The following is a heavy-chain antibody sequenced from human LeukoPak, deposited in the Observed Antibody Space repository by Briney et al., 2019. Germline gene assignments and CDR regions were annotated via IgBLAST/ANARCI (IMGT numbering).Heavy chain of an antibody. CDR2: ISGSGGDT. CDR3: AKSRGYYYDSSGYPNSFHY. V-gene: IGHV3-23*01. D-gene: IGHD3-22*01. Sequence: GGSLRLSCAASGFTFSSYAMTWVRQAPGKGLEWVSTISGSGGDTYYADSVKGRFTISRDNSKNTLYLQMNSLRAEDTAVYYCAKSRGYYYDSSGYPNSFHYWGQGSLVTVSS. CDR1: GFTFSSYA. J-gene: IGHJ4*02.